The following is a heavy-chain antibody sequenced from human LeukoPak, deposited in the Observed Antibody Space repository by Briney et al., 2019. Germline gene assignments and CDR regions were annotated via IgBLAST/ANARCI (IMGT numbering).Heavy chain of an antibody. CDR3: VRDRLRIFGVVTYMFDY. V-gene: IGHV3-11*01. J-gene: IGHJ4*02. D-gene: IGHD3-3*01. CDR1: GFTSSDYY. Sequence: PGRSLRLSCAASGFTSSDYYMSWIRQAPGKGLEWVSYISCSGSNKYYADSVKGRFTISRDNAKNSLYLQMNSLRAEDTAVFYCVRDRLRIFGVVTYMFDYWGQGTLVAVSS. CDR2: ISCSGSNK.